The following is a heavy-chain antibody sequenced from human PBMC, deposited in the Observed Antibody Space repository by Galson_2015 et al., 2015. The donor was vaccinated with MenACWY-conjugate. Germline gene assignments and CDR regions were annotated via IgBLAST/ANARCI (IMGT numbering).Heavy chain of an antibody. J-gene: IGHJ3*02. CDR2: ISAYNGNT. V-gene: IGHV1-18*01. Sequence: SVKVSCKASGYTFTSYGITWVRQAPGQGLEWMGWISAYNGNTNYAQKLQGRVTMTTDTSTSTAYMELRSLRSDDTAVYYCARWLPGTFDAFDTWGQGTMVTVSS. D-gene: IGHD5-12*01. CDR3: ARWLPGTFDAFDT. CDR1: GYTFTSYG.